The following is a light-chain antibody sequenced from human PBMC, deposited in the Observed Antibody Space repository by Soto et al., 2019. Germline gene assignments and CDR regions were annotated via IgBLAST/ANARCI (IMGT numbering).Light chain of an antibody. CDR2: EVS. CDR3: SSYTTSSTQV. J-gene: IGLJ1*01. Sequence: QSVLTQPASVSGSPGQTITISCTGTSSDIGGYKHVSWYQQHPGKAPKLMIYEVSNRPSGVSTRFSGSKSGNTASLTISGLQASDGADYYCSSYTTSSTQVFGTGTKVTVL. V-gene: IGLV2-14*01. CDR1: SSDIGGYKH.